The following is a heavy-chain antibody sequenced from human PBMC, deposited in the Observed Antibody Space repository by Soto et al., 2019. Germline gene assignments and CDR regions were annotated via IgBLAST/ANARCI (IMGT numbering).Heavy chain of an antibody. D-gene: IGHD6-6*01. V-gene: IGHV3-21*01. CDR1: GFTFSSYS. Sequence: EVQLVESGGGLVKPGGSLRLSCAASGFTFSSYSMNWVRQAPGKGLEWVSSISSSSSYIYYADSVKGRFTISRDNAKNSLYLQMNSLRAEDTAVYYCARDGIAARYYYYYGMDVWGQGTTVTVSS. J-gene: IGHJ6*02. CDR3: ARDGIAARYYYYYGMDV. CDR2: ISSSSSYI.